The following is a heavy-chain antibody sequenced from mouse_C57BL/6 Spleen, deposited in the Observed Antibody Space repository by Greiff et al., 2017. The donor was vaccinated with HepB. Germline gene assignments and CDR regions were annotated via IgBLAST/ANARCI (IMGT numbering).Heavy chain of an antibody. J-gene: IGHJ2*01. Sequence: DVKLQESGAELVRPGASVKLSCTASGFNIKDYYMHWVKQRPEQGLEWIGRIDPEDGDTEYAPKFQGKATRTADTSSNTAYLQLSSLTSEDTAVYYCTTGGGNFYFDYWGQGTTLTVSS. D-gene: IGHD2-1*01. CDR2: IDPEDGDT. V-gene: IGHV14-1*01. CDR3: TTGGGNFYFDY. CDR1: GFNIKDYY.